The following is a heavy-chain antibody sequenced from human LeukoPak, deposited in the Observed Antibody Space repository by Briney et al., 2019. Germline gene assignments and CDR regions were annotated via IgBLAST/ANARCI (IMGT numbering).Heavy chain of an antibody. CDR1: GFTFSSYA. Sequence: GGSLRLSCAASGFTFSSYAMSWVRQAPGKGLEWVSAISGSGGSTYYADSVKGRFTIFRDNAKNTLYLQMNRLRAEDTAVYYCARDPQDSSGYYYEGDAFDIWGQGTMVTVSS. V-gene: IGHV3-23*01. CDR2: ISGSGGST. D-gene: IGHD3-22*01. CDR3: ARDPQDSSGYYYEGDAFDI. J-gene: IGHJ3*02.